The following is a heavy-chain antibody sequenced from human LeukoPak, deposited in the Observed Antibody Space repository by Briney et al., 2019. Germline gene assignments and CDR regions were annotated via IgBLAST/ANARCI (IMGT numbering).Heavy chain of an antibody. V-gene: IGHV3-23*01. CDR3: AKDSALRAYYDSSGWDY. CDR2: ISGSGGST. J-gene: IGHJ4*02. D-gene: IGHD3-22*01. CDR1: GCTFSSYS. Sequence: GGSLRLSCAASGCTFSSYSMNWVRQAPGKGLEWVSAISGSGGSTYYADSVKGRFTISRDNSKNTLYLQMNSLRAEDTAVYYCAKDSALRAYYDSSGWDYWGQGTLVTVSS.